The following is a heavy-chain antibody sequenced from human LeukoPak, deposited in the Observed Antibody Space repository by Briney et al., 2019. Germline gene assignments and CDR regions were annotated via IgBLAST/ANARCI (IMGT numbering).Heavy chain of an antibody. CDR2: ISSSGSTI. J-gene: IGHJ4*02. V-gene: IGHV3-48*03. Sequence: PGGSLRLSCAASGFTFSSYEMNWVRQAPGKGLEWVSYISSSGSTIYYADSVKGRFTTSRDNAKNSLYLQMNSLRAEDTAVYCRASNSGVSSSWQRDYWGQGTLVTVSS. D-gene: IGHD6-13*01. CDR3: ASNSGVSSSWQRDY. CDR1: GFTFSSYE.